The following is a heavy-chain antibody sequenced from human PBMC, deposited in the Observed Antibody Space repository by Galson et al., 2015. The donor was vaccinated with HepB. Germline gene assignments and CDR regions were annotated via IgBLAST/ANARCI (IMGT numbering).Heavy chain of an antibody. V-gene: IGHV1-69*04. J-gene: IGHJ6*02. D-gene: IGHD6-19*01. Sequence: QSGAEVKKPGESLKVSCKASGGTFSSYTISWVRQAPGQGLEWMGRIIPILGIANYAQKFQGRVTITADKSTSTAYMELSSLRSEDTAVYYCARDLAVAGTYYYYYYGMDVWGQGTTVTVSS. CDR3: ARDLAVAGTYYYYYYGMDV. CDR2: IIPILGIA. CDR1: GGTFSSYT.